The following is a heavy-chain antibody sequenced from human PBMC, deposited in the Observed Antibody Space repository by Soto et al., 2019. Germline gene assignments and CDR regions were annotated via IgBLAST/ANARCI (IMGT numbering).Heavy chain of an antibody. J-gene: IGHJ6*02. D-gene: IGHD2-15*01. CDR2: ISAYNGNT. CDR1: GYTFTSYG. Sequence: AAVKVSCKASGYTFTSYGISWVGQAPGQGREWMGWISAYNGNTNYAQKLQGRVTMTTDTSTSTAYMELRSLRSNDTAVYYCARDIVVVVAATSSYYYYYYGMDVWGQGTTVTVSS. V-gene: IGHV1-18*01. CDR3: ARDIVVVVAATSSYYYYYYGMDV.